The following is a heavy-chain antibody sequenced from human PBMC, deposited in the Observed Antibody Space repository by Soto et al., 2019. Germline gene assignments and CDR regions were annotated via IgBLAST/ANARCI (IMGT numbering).Heavy chain of an antibody. CDR3: ARHYDFWSGYTGTYYFDY. V-gene: IGHV3-23*01. D-gene: IGHD3-3*01. J-gene: IGHJ4*02. Sequence: EMQLLESGGGLVQRGGSLRLSCAASGFTISSYAMSWVRQAPGKGLEWVSAISGSGGSTYYADSVKGRFTISRDNSKNTLYLQMNSLRAEDTAVYYCARHYDFWSGYTGTYYFDYWGQGTLVTVSS. CDR2: ISGSGGST. CDR1: GFTISSYA.